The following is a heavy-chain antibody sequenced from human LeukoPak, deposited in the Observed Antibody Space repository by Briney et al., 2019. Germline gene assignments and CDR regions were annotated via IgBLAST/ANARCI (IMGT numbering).Heavy chain of an antibody. D-gene: IGHD5-18*01. CDR1: GFTSSSYE. J-gene: IGHJ4*02. V-gene: IGHV3-48*03. CDR2: ISSSGSTI. Sequence: GGSLRLSCAASGFTSSSYEMNWVRQAPGKGLEWVSYISSSGSTIYYADSVKGRFTISRDNAKNSLYLQMNSLRAEDTAVYYCARDDGYSYGVDYWGQGTLVTVSS. CDR3: ARDDGYSYGVDY.